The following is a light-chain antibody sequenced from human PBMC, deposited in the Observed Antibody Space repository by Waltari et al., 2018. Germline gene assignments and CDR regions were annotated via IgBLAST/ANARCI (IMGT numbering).Light chain of an antibody. CDR3: CSYAGSSSWV. CDR2: EVS. J-gene: IGLJ3*02. Sequence: QSALTQPASVSGSPGQSLTISCTVTSSDVGSYNLVSWYQQHPGKAPNLMIYEVSKRPSGVSNRFSGSKSGNTASLTISGLQAEDEADYYCCSYAGSSSWVFGGGTKLTVL. V-gene: IGLV2-23*02. CDR1: SSDVGSYNL.